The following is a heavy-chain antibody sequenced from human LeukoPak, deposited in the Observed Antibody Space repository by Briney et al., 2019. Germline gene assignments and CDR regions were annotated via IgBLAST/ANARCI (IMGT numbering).Heavy chain of an antibody. Sequence: PGGSLRLSCAASGFTFSSYSMNWVRQAPGKGLEWVSSISSRSSYIDYADSLKGRFTISRDNAKNSLYLQMNSLRAEDTAVYYCARGKEPVAGSLSHFDYWGQGTLVTVSS. D-gene: IGHD6-19*01. CDR2: ISSRSSYI. CDR1: GFTFSSYS. V-gene: IGHV3-21*01. CDR3: ARGKEPVAGSLSHFDY. J-gene: IGHJ4*02.